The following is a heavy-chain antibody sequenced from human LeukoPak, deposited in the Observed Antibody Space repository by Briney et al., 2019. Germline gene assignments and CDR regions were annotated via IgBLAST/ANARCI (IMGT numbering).Heavy chain of an antibody. J-gene: IGHJ5*01. Sequence: SETLCLTCTVSGDSIRNYYCSWIRQPAGQGLEWIGRIYSTGTTNYNPSLKSRVTMSVDTSTKQFSLRLSSVTAADTAVYYCVRDVGGSGWFDSWGQGTLVTVSS. V-gene: IGHV4-4*07. CDR2: IYSTGTT. D-gene: IGHD1-26*01. CDR1: GDSIRNYY. CDR3: VRDVGGSGWFDS.